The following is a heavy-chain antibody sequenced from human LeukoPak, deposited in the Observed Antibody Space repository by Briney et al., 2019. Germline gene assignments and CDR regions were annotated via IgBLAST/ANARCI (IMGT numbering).Heavy chain of an antibody. CDR1: GFTVSSNY. V-gene: IGHV3-53*01. CDR2: IYSGGST. D-gene: IGHD6-13*01. Sequence: GGSLGLSCAASGFTVSSNYMSWVRQAPGKGLEWVSVIYSGGSTYYVDSVKGRFTISRDNSKNTLYLQMNSLRAEDTAVYYCILAAAGPAYWGQGALVTVSS. J-gene: IGHJ4*02. CDR3: ILAAAGPAY.